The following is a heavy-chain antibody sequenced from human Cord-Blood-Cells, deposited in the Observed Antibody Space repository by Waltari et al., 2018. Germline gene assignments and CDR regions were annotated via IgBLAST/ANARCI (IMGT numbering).Heavy chain of an antibody. J-gene: IGHJ4*02. CDR1: GYTLTSYY. V-gene: IGHV1-46*01. CDR2: INPSGGST. D-gene: IGHD1-26*01. Sequence: QVQLVQSGAEVKKHGASVKVSCKASGYTLTSYYMHWVRQDHGQGLAWMGIINPSGGSTSYAQKFQGRVTMTRYTSTSTVYRELSSLRSEDTAVYYCARDRESYYFDYWGQGT. CDR3: ARDRESYYFDY.